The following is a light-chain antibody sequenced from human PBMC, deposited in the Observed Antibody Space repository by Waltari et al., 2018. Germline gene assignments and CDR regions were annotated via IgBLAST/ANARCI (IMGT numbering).Light chain of an antibody. J-gene: IGKJ1*01. CDR1: QSISSY. V-gene: IGKV1-39*01. CDR2: AAS. Sequence: DIQMTQSPSSLSASVGDRVTLTCRESQSISSYLNWYQQKPGKAPKLLIYAASSLQSGVPSRFSGSGSGTDFTLTISSLQPEDFATYYCQQSYSTPRAFGQGTKVEIK. CDR3: QQSYSTPRA.